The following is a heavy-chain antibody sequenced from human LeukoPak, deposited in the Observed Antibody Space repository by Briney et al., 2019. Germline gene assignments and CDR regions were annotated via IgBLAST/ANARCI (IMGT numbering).Heavy chain of an antibody. CDR2: IKSKTDGCTR. J-gene: IGHJ6*03. D-gene: IGHD6-6*01. Sequence: PGGSLRLSCAASGFTFSNAWMSWVRQAPGKGLEWVGRIKSKTDGCTRHYAGPVKGRFPISRDDPKTTLEQQMNSLKTDDTAVYYCTTDWGSRPSQGGNYYYYYMDVWGKGTTVTVSS. CDR3: TTDWGSRPSQGGNYYYYYMDV. V-gene: IGHV3-15*01. CDR1: GFTFSNAW.